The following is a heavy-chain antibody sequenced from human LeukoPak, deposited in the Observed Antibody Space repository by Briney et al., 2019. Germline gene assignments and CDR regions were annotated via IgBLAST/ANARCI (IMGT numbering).Heavy chain of an antibody. J-gene: IGHJ5*02. V-gene: IGHV4-4*02. CDR1: GGSVTSTNW. CDR3: ARVRYYDSSGYRWFDP. CDR2: VHLDGRT. Sequence: PSETLSLTCDVSGGSVTSTNWWTWFRQPPGKGLEWIGEVHLDGRTNYNPSLKSRVTISVDTSKNQFSLKLSSVTAADTAVYYCARVRYYDSSGYRWFDPWGQGTLVTVSS. D-gene: IGHD3-22*01.